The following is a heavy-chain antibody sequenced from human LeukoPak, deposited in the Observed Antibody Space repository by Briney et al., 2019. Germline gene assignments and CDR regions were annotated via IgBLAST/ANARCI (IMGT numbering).Heavy chain of an antibody. V-gene: IGHV4-4*02. J-gene: IGHJ4*02. CDR1: GGSISSTNW. CDR3: AREGGPYRPLDY. CDR2: VHLSRRT. Sequence: SETLSLTCGVSGGSISSTNWWTWVRQPPGEGLEWIGEVHLSRRTNYNPSLESRVTMSVDMSENHISLKLTSVTAADTAVYYCAREGGPYRPLDYSGQGTLVTVSS.